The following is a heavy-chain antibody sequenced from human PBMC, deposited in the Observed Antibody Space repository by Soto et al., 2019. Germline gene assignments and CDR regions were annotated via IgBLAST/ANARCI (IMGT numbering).Heavy chain of an antibody. Sequence: GGSLRLSCAASGFTFSSYSMNWVRQAPGKGLEWVSSISSSSSYIYYADSVKGRFTISRDNAKNSLYLQMNSLRAEDTAVYYCASDSQLVPHFDYWGQGTLVTVSS. CDR3: ASDSQLVPHFDY. CDR2: ISSSSSYI. CDR1: GFTFSSYS. V-gene: IGHV3-21*01. J-gene: IGHJ4*02. D-gene: IGHD6-6*01.